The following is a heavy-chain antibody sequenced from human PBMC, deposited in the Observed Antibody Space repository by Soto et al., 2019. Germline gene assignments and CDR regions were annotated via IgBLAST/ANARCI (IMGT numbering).Heavy chain of an antibody. D-gene: IGHD6-19*01. V-gene: IGHV4-59*08. CDR3: ARRYGSGFDY. Sequence: QVQLLESGPGLVKPSATLSLTCTVSGGSISSYYWSWIRQPPGKRLEWIGYIFSSGSTNYNPSLKSRVTISVDTSKNQFSLKLCSVTAADTDVYYCARRYGSGFDYWGQGTLVTVSS. J-gene: IGHJ4*02. CDR2: IFSSGST. CDR1: GGSISSYY.